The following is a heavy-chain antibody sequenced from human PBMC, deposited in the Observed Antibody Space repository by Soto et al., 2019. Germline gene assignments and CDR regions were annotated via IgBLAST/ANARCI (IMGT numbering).Heavy chain of an antibody. D-gene: IGHD4-4*01. CDR2: IIPIFPTP. V-gene: IGHV1-69*12. CDR1: GATFRSST. CDR3: ARDRDRLQLGGNYYYIMDV. Sequence: QVQLVQSGAEVKKPGSSVTLSCKASGATFRSSTISWVRQAPGQGLGWMGGIIPIFPTPDYPRKFQDRVTITADESASTAYMELSSLTSEDTAVYYCARDRDRLQLGGNYYYIMDVWGQGTTVTVSS. J-gene: IGHJ6*02.